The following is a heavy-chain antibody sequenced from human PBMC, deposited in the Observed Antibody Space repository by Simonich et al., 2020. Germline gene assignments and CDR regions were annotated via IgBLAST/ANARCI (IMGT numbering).Heavy chain of an antibody. D-gene: IGHD6-13*01. Sequence: EVQLVESGGGLVQPGRSLRLSCAASGFTFDDCAMHGVLQAPGKGREGVSGICWKRGRIGYADSVKGRFTISRDNAKNSLYLQMNSLRAEDTALYYCAKDVAAAGTEYFQHWGQGTLVTVSS. V-gene: IGHV3-9*01. CDR3: AKDVAAAGTEYFQH. J-gene: IGHJ1*01. CDR2: ICWKRGRI. CDR1: GFTFDDCA.